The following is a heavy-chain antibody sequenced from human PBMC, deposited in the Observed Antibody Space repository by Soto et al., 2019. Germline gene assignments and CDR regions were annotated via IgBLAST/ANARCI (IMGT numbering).Heavy chain of an antibody. V-gene: IGHV4-39*01. CDR1: DTSIIRSTYY. CDR3: ARADGDSTYYYYGLDV. J-gene: IGHJ6*02. Sequence: QLQLQESGPGLVRPSETLSVTCIVSDTSIIRSTYYWVWIRQPPRKGLEWIGSISYDGCTYFNPSLKTRLAISVDTSKTQISLNLRSVTAADTAVYYCARADGDSTYYYYGLDVWGQGTTVIVSS. D-gene: IGHD4-17*01. CDR2: ISYDGCT.